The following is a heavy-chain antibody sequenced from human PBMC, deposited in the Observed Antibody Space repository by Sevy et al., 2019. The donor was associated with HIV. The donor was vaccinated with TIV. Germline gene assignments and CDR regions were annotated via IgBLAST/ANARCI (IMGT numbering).Heavy chain of an antibody. CDR3: AGKNAWGKGYS. D-gene: IGHD1-26*01. Sequence: SETLSLTCTVSGGSITSNYWGWIRQPPGKGLEWVANIYYNGRTNYNPSLKSRVTISLDTSKKQFSLRVSSVTAADTATYYCAGKNAWGKGYSWGQGTLVTVSS. J-gene: IGHJ4*02. CDR2: IYYNGRT. V-gene: IGHV4-59*08. CDR1: GGSITSNY.